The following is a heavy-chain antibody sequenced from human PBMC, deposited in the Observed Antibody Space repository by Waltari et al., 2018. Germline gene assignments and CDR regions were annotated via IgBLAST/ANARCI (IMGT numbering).Heavy chain of an antibody. CDR2: LYSGGST. CDR1: GFTVRSNY. Sequence: EVQLVESGGGLIQPGGSLRLSCAASGFTVRSNYMRWVRQAPGKGREWVSILYSGGSTYYADSVKGRFTISRDNSKNTLYLQMNSLRAEDTAVYYCARGRVAGTTAIDHWGQGTLVTVSS. J-gene: IGHJ4*02. D-gene: IGHD1-7*01. CDR3: ARGRVAGTTAIDH. V-gene: IGHV3-53*01.